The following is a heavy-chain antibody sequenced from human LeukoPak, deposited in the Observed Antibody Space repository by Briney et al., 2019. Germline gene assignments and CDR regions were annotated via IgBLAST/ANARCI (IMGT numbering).Heavy chain of an antibody. D-gene: IGHD5-18*01. CDR1: GYTFTNYY. J-gene: IGHJ4*02. CDR3: ARAVDTALDLGFDY. Sequence: ASVKVSCKASGYTFTNYYMHWVRQAPGQGLEWMGWISAYNGNTNYAQKLQGRVTMTTDTSTSTAYMELRSLRSDDTAVYYCARAVDTALDLGFDYWGQGTLVTVSS. CDR2: ISAYNGNT. V-gene: IGHV1-18*04.